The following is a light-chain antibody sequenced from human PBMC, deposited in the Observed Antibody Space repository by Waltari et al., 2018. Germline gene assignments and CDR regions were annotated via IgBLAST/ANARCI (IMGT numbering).Light chain of an antibody. V-gene: IGKV4-1*01. CDR1: QSVLYNPDNKKY. CDR2: WAS. CDR3: QQYYDIPVT. J-gene: IGKJ2*01. Sequence: DIVMTQSPDSLPVSLGERATLHCKSRQSVLYNPDNKKYLAWYQKKPGKAPQLLIYWASTRESVVPDRFSGSGSGTDFTLTISGLQADDAAIYFCQQYYDIPVTFGQGTRLEIK.